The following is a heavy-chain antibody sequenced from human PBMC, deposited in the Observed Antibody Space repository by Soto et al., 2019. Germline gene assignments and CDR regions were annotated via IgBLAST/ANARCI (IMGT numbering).Heavy chain of an antibody. CDR1: GFTFSSYW. CDR2: INSDGSSA. V-gene: IGHV3-74*01. J-gene: IGHJ6*02. CDR3: AIAPRYGMEV. Sequence: EVQLVESGGGLVQPGGSLRLSCAASGFTFSSYWIHWVRQAPGNGLVWLSRINSDGSSATYADSVQGRFTISRDKAKITLYLQMNILRAEDTAMYYCAIAPRYGMEVFGQGITVTVSS.